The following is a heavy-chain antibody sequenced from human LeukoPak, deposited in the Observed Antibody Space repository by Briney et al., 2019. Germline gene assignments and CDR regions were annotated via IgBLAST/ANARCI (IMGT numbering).Heavy chain of an antibody. V-gene: IGHV3-20*04. D-gene: IGHD3-10*01. CDR3: ARDGDYGSGSYDY. CDR1: GFTFDDYG. CDR2: INWNVGST. Sequence: GGSLRLSCAASGFTFDDYGMSWVRQAPGKGLEWVSGINWNVGSTGYADSVKGRFTISRDNDKNYLYLQMNSLRAEDTALYYCARDGDYGSGSYDYWGQGTLVTVSS. J-gene: IGHJ4*02.